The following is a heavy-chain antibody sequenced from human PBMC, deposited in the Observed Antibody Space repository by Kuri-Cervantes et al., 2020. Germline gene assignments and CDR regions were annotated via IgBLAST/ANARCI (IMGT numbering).Heavy chain of an antibody. CDR1: GGSISSGDYY. Sequence: SETLSLTCTVSGGSISSGDYYWSWIRQPPGKGLEWIGYIYYSGSTYYNPSPKSRVTISVDTSKNQFSLKLSSVTAADTAVYYCARGGKYDFWSGYQRYFYYGMDVWGQGTTVTVSS. CDR2: IYYSGST. V-gene: IGHV4-30-4*02. CDR3: ARGGKYDFWSGYQRYFYYGMDV. J-gene: IGHJ6*02. D-gene: IGHD3-3*01.